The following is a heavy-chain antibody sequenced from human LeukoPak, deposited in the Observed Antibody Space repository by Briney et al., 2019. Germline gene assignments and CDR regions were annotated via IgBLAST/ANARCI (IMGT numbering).Heavy chain of an antibody. CDR3: ARVSAVVGTDAFVI. Sequence: ASVEVSCKASGYTFKSYAINWVRQAPGQGLECMGWINTNTGNPTYAQGFTGRFVFSLDTSVSTAYLQINSLKAEDTAMYYCARVSAVVGTDAFVIWGQGTMVTVSS. CDR1: GYTFKSYA. D-gene: IGHD2-15*01. J-gene: IGHJ3*02. V-gene: IGHV7-4-1*02. CDR2: INTNTGNP.